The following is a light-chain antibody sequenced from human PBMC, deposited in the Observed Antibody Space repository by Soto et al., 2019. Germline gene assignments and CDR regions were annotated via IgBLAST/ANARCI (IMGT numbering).Light chain of an antibody. CDR3: QQYGSSPLIT. CDR2: GAS. V-gene: IGKV3-20*01. J-gene: IGKJ5*01. Sequence: EIVMTQSPATLSVSPGERSTLSCRASQSVSSSYLAWYQQKPGQAPRLLIYGASSRATGIPDRFSGSGSGTDFTLTISRLEPEDFAVYYCQQYGSSPLITFGQGTRLEI. CDR1: QSVSSSY.